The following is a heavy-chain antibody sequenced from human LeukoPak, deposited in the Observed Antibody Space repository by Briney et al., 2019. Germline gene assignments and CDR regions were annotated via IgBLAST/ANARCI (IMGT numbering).Heavy chain of an antibody. D-gene: IGHD3-22*01. V-gene: IGHV4-38-2*02. CDR2: IYHSGST. CDR3: ARVGYDSSGYYYVYFDY. J-gene: IGHJ4*02. Sequence: SETLSLTCTVSGYSISSGYYWGWIRQPPGKGLEWIGSIYHSGSTYYNPSLKSRVTISVDTSKNQFSLKLSSVTAADTAVYYCARVGYDSSGYYYVYFDYWGQGTLVTVSS. CDR1: GYSISSGYY.